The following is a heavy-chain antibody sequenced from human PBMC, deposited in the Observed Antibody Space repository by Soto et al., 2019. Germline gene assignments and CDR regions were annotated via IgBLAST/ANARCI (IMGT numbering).Heavy chain of an antibody. J-gene: IGHJ6*02. V-gene: IGHV4-39*01. CDR1: GGSISSSSYY. Sequence: SETLSLTCTVSGGSISSSSYYWGWIRQPPGKGLEWIGSIYYSGSTYYNPSLKSRVTISVDTSKNEFSLKLSSVTAADTAVYYCARIPAYYYGMDVWGQGTTVTVSS. CDR2: IYYSGST. CDR3: ARIPAYYYGMDV.